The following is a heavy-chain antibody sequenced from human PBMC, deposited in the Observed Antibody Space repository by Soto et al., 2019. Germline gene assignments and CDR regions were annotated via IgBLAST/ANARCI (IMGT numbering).Heavy chain of an antibody. J-gene: IGHJ4*02. D-gene: IGHD3-10*01. CDR3: ARAPLLWFGELSLPGYFDY. Sequence: SETLSLTCTVSGGSISSYYWSWIRQPPGKGLEWIGYIYYSGSTNYNPSLKSRVTISVDTSKNQFSLKLSSVTAADTAVYYCARAPLLWFGELSLPGYFDYWGQGPLVTVSS. V-gene: IGHV4-59*01. CDR1: GGSISSYY. CDR2: IYYSGST.